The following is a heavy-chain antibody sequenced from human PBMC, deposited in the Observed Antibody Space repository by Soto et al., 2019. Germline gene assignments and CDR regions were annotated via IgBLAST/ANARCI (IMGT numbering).Heavy chain of an antibody. D-gene: IGHD5-12*01. CDR2: INAGNGDT. V-gene: IGHV1-3*01. J-gene: IGHJ3*02. Sequence: ASVKVSCKASGYTFTTYAMHWGRQAPGQRLEWMGWINAGNGDTKYSQNFQGRVTITRDTSASTAYMELSSLTSEDTAVYYCARSAGFDYSDAFDIWGQGTMVTVSS. CDR1: GYTFTTYA. CDR3: ARSAGFDYSDAFDI.